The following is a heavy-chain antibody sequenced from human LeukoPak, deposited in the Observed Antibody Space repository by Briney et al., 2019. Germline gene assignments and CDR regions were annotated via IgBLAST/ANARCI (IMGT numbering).Heavy chain of an antibody. CDR2: IYYSGST. D-gene: IGHD5-12*01. Sequence: SETLSLTCTVSGGSISSSSYYWGWIRQPPGKGLEWIGSIYYSGSTYYNPSLKSRVTTSVDTSKNQFSLKLSSVTAADTAVYYCARHAVVANYYYYYYMDVWGKGTTVTVSS. J-gene: IGHJ6*03. V-gene: IGHV4-39*07. CDR3: ARHAVVANYYYYYYMDV. CDR1: GGSISSSSYY.